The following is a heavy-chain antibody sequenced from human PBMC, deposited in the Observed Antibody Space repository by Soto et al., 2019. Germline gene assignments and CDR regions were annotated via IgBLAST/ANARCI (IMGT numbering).Heavy chain of an antibody. CDR1: GYTFTSYY. D-gene: IGHD5-12*01. J-gene: IGHJ4*02. Sequence: GASVKVSCKASGYTFTSYYMHWVRQAPGQGPEWMGIINPSGGSTSYAQKFQGRVTMTRDTSTSTVYMELSSLRSEDTAVYYCARGRVLRLAPEVSLDYWGQGTLVTVSS. V-gene: IGHV1-46*01. CDR3: ARGRVLRLAPEVSLDY. CDR2: INPSGGST.